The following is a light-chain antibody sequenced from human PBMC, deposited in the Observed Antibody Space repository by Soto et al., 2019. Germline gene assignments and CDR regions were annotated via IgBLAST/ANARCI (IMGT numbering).Light chain of an antibody. J-gene: IGKJ1*01. Sequence: DIQMTPSPSTLSASVGDRVTITCRASQSISSGLAWYQKTPGKAPKLLIYDASTLESGVPSRFSGSGSGTEITLTISSLQPEDFATYCCQHYSTVWSFGQGTKVDIK. V-gene: IGKV1-5*01. CDR2: DAS. CDR3: QHYSTVWS. CDR1: QSISSG.